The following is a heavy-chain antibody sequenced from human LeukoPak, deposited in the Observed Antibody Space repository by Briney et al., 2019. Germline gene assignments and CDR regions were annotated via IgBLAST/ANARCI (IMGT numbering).Heavy chain of an antibody. V-gene: IGHV4-30-4*01. Sequence: PSETLSLTCTVSGGSISSDDYYWSWIRQPPGKGLEWIGYIYYSGSTYYNPPLKSRVTISVDTSKNQFSLKLSSVTAADTAVYYCAREQEGVTRDDAFDIWGQGTMVTVSS. CDR3: AREQEGVTRDDAFDI. J-gene: IGHJ3*02. D-gene: IGHD4-17*01. CDR1: GGSISSDDYY. CDR2: IYYSGST.